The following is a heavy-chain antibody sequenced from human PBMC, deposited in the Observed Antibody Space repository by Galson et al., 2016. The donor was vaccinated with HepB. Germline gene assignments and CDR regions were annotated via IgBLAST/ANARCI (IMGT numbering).Heavy chain of an antibody. CDR2: IIPFLGTS. J-gene: IGHJ6*02. CDR3: AKSAGYYGSGYYYAMDV. CDR1: GGAFSTYV. Sequence: SVKVSCKASGGAFSTYVISWLRQAPGQGPEWMGGIIPFLGTSNYAQRFQGRVTITADKSTSTAYMELSGLRSGDTAVYYCAKSAGYYGSGYYYAMDVWGQGTTVTVSS. V-gene: IGHV1-69*06. D-gene: IGHD3-10*01.